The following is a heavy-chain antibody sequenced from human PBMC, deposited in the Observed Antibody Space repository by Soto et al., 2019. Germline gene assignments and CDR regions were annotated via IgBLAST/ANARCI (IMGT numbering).Heavy chain of an antibody. V-gene: IGHV3-7*01. D-gene: IGHD2-15*01. CDR2: IKQDGSEK. Sequence: GGSLRLSCAASGFTFSSYWMSWVRQAPGKGLEWVANIKQDGSEKYYVDSVKGRFTISRDNAKNSLYLQMNSLGAEDTAVYYCARDHLGYCSGGSCLNIARNAFDIWGQGTMVTVSS. CDR1: GFTFSSYW. J-gene: IGHJ3*02. CDR3: ARDHLGYCSGGSCLNIARNAFDI.